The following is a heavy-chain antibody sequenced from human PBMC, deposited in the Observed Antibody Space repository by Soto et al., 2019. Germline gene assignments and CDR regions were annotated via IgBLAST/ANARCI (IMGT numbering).Heavy chain of an antibody. CDR2: ISGSGGST. CDR1: GFTFSSYA. CDR3: ANLRFLEWFHLIKRVPSGVGDY. J-gene: IGHJ4*02. Sequence: GGSLRLSCAASGFTFSSYAMSWVRQAPGKGLEWVSAISGSGGSTYYADSVKGRFTISRDNSKNTLYLQMNSLRAEDTAVYYCANLRFLEWFHLIKRVPSGVGDYWGQGTLVTVSS. D-gene: IGHD3-3*01. V-gene: IGHV3-23*01.